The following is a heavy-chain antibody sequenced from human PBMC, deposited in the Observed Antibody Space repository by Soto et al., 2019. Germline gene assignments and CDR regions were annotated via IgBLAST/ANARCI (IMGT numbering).Heavy chain of an antibody. Sequence: GGSLRLSCAASGFTFSSYAMSWVRQAPGKGLEWVSAISGSGGSTYYADSVKGRFTISRDNSKNTLYLQMNSLSAEDTAVYYCAKDSTTYYDILTGYYGPEFDYWGQGTLVTVSS. V-gene: IGHV3-23*01. CDR1: GFTFSSYA. J-gene: IGHJ4*02. CDR3: AKDSTTYYDILTGYYGPEFDY. CDR2: ISGSGGST. D-gene: IGHD3-9*01.